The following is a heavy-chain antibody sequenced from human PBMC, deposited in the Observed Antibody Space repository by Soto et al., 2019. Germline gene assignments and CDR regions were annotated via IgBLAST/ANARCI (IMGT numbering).Heavy chain of an antibody. CDR3: ARGNIVVVPEEGENYYYYYYMDV. CDR1: GYTFTSYD. Sequence: ASVKVSCKASGYTFTSYDINWVRQATGQGLEWMGWMNPNSGNTGYAQKFQGRVTMTRNTSISTAYMELSSLRSEDTAVYYCARGNIVVVPEEGENYYYYYYMDVWGKGTTVTVSS. V-gene: IGHV1-8*01. J-gene: IGHJ6*03. D-gene: IGHD2-2*01. CDR2: MNPNSGNT.